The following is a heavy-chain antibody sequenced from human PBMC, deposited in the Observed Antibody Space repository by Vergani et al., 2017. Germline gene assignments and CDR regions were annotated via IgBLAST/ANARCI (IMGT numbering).Heavy chain of an antibody. CDR1: GASVNSYY. J-gene: IGHJ4*02. D-gene: IGHD3-10*01. Sequence: QVKLPESGPGLVKPSETLSLTCTVSGASVNSYYWSWIRQPPGKGLEWMGYVSFRGDTLYDPSVKGRMTISLNTSSNQFSLYLTSVTAADTAVYYCARSRIYYGAGSPEYWGQGTLVTVSS. CDR2: VSFRGDT. CDR3: ARSRIYYGAGSPEY. V-gene: IGHV4-59*02.